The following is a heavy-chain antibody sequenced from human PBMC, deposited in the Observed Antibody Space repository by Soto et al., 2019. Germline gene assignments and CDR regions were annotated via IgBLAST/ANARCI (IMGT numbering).Heavy chain of an antibody. Sequence: SVKVSCKASGGTFSSYAISWVRQAPGQGLEWMGGIIPIFGTASYAQKFQGRVTITADESTSTAYMELSSLRSEDTAVYYCARVVLEPSYYYYYYGMDVWGQGTTVTVSS. CDR2: IIPIFGTA. CDR3: ARVVLEPSYYYYYYGMDV. J-gene: IGHJ6*02. D-gene: IGHD3-3*01. V-gene: IGHV1-69*13. CDR1: GGTFSSYA.